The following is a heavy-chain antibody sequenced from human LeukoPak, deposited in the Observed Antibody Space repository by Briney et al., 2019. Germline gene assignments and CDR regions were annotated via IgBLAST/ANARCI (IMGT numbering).Heavy chain of an antibody. CDR3: ASLYCSSTSCYNRGAFDI. Sequence: PGGSLRLSCAASGFTVSSNYMSWVRQAPGKGLEWVSVIYSGGSTYYADSVKGRFTISRDNSKNTLYLQVNSLRAEDTAVYYCASLYCSSTSCYNRGAFDIWGQGTMVTVSS. V-gene: IGHV3-53*01. D-gene: IGHD2-2*02. CDR1: GFTVSSNY. J-gene: IGHJ3*02. CDR2: IYSGGST.